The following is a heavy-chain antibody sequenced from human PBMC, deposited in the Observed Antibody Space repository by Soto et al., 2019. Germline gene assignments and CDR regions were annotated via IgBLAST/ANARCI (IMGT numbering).Heavy chain of an antibody. J-gene: IGHJ6*03. V-gene: IGHV3-64*01. CDR3: ATTFKPPQGFWSGYYTGYYMDV. Sequence: PGGSLRLSCAASGFTFSSYAMHWVRQAPGKGLEYVSAISSNGGSTYYANSVKGRFTISRDNSKNTLYLQMGSLRAEDMAVYYCATTFKPPQGFWSGYYTGYYMDVWGKGTTVTVSS. D-gene: IGHD3-3*01. CDR1: GFTFSSYA. CDR2: ISSNGGST.